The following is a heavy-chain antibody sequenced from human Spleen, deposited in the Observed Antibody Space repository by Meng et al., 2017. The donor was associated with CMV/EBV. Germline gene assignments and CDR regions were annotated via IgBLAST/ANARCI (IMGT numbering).Heavy chain of an antibody. CDR3: ARGAYTVTSFAEGRFDP. CDR1: GFPFSDYY. Sequence: GESLKISCAASGFPFSDYYMSWSRQAPGQGLESVSHISHSGSTRYYADSVKGRFTISRDNADNPLYLQMSSLRAEDTATYYCARGAYTVTSFAEGRFDPWGQGILVTVSS. J-gene: IGHJ5*02. D-gene: IGHD4-11*01. V-gene: IGHV3-11*01. CDR2: ISHSGSTR.